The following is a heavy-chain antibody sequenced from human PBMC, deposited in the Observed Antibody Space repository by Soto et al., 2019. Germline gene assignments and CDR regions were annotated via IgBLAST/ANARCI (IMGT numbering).Heavy chain of an antibody. CDR3: ARSTNLWYSSSWYFDY. CDR2: IYYSGST. J-gene: IGHJ4*02. D-gene: IGHD6-13*01. V-gene: IGHV4-59*01. Sequence: QVQLQESGPGLVKPSETLSLTCTVSGGSISSYYWSWIRQPPGKGLEWIGYIYYSGSTNYNPSLKSRVTISVDTSKNQFSLKLSSVTAADTAVYYCARSTNLWYSSSWYFDYWGQGTLVTVSS. CDR1: GGSISSYY.